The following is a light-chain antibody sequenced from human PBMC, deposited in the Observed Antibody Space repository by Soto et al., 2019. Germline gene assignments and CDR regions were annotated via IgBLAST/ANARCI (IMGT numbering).Light chain of an antibody. CDR1: GSDVSGYNF. CDR3: CSYTGSSTVV. Sequence: QSALTQPRSVSGSPGQSVTISCTGAGSDVSGYNFLSWYQQYPGKAPKVIIYDVNKRPSGVPDRFSGSKSGKAASLTISGLQAEDEADYFCCSYTGSSTVVFGGGTKLTVL. J-gene: IGLJ2*01. CDR2: DVN. V-gene: IGLV2-11*01.